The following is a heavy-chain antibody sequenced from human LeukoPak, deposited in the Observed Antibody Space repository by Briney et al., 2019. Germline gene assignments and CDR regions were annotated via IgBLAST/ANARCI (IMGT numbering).Heavy chain of an antibody. CDR2: ISSDSNYI. Sequence: PGGSLRLSCEASGFASRFTFTNYVMNWVRQAPGKGLEWVSYISSDSNYIYYADSVKGRFTISRDNAKNSLYLQMKSLRVEDTAVYYCARDFAFDIWGQGTMVTVSS. CDR3: ARDFAFDI. CDR1: GFASRFTFTNYV. V-gene: IGHV3-21*06. J-gene: IGHJ3*02.